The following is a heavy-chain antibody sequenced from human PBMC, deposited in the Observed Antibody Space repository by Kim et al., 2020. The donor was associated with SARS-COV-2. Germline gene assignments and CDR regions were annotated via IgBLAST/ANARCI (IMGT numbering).Heavy chain of an antibody. V-gene: IGHV1-18*01. J-gene: IGHJ4*02. CDR3: ARFKGVPWIAVAGYFDY. Sequence: ASVKVSCKASGYTFTSYGISWVRQAPGQGLEWMGWISAYNGNTNYAQKLQGRVTMTTETSTSTAYMELRSLRSDDTAVYYCARFKGVPWIAVAGYFDYWGQGTLVTVSS. CDR2: ISAYNGNT. D-gene: IGHD6-19*01. CDR1: GYTFTSYG.